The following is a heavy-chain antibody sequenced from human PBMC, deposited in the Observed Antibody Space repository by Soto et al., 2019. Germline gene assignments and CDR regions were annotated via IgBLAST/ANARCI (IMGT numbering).Heavy chain of an antibody. CDR1: GYTFISYS. J-gene: IGHJ4*02. V-gene: IGHV5-51*01. Sequence: PGESLKISCKGSGYTFISYSIGWVRQMPGKGLEWMGLIYASDSDTRYSPSFQGQVTISVDKPISTAYLQWSSLKASDTAIYYCASAMNYSYGYYWGQGTLVTVSS. D-gene: IGHD5-18*01. CDR2: IYASDSDT. CDR3: ASAMNYSYGYY.